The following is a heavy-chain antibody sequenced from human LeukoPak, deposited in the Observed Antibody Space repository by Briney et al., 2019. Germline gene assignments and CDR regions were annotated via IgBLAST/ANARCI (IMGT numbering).Heavy chain of an antibody. CDR2: IYHSGST. CDR3: TSRYTHNDY. D-gene: IGHD1-1*01. J-gene: IGHJ4*02. CDR1: GGSISSGGYS. Sequence: SETLSLTCAVSGGSISSGGYSWSWIRQPPGKGLEWIGYIYHSGSTYYNPSLKSRVTISVDRSKNQFSLKLSSVTAEDTAVYYCTSRYTHNDYWGQGTLVTVSS. V-gene: IGHV4-30-2*01.